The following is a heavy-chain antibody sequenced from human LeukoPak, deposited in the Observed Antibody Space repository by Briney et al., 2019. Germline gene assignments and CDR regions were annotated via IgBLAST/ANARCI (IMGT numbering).Heavy chain of an antibody. V-gene: IGHV3-9*01. Sequence: GRSLRLSCAASGFTFDNYAMHWVRQAPGKGLEWVSGISWNSRSIGYADSVRGRFAMSRDNAKNSLYLQMNSLRAEDTAVYYCATSSGTMTEYYFDYWGQGTLVTVSS. D-gene: IGHD3-22*01. J-gene: IGHJ4*02. CDR2: ISWNSRSI. CDR1: GFTFDNYA. CDR3: ATSSGTMTEYYFDY.